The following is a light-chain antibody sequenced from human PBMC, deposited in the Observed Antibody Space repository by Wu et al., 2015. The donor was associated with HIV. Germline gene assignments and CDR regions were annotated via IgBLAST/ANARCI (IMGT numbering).Light chain of an antibody. CDR1: QRVNSKY. CDR2: GSS. Sequence: EIVLTQSPGTLSLSPGERATLSCRASQRVNSKYLAWYQQKFGQAPRLLIYGSSIRATGVPDRFSGSASGTDFSLTISRLEPEDFAVYYCQRYGSSSYTFGQGTKLETK. V-gene: IGKV3-20*01. CDR3: QRYGSSSYT. J-gene: IGKJ2*01.